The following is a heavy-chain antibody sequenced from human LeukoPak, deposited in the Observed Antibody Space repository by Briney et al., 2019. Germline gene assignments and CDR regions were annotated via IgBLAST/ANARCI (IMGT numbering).Heavy chain of an antibody. CDR1: GGSIGSSTYY. CDR2: IYYSGST. Sequence: SETLSLTCTVSGGSIGSSTYYWGWIRQPPGKGLEWIGYIYYSGSTNYNPSLKSRVTISVDTSKNQFSLKLSSVTAADTAVYYCARDNWNYGSSMDVWGQGTTVTVSS. V-gene: IGHV4-61*01. D-gene: IGHD1-7*01. CDR3: ARDNWNYGSSMDV. J-gene: IGHJ6*02.